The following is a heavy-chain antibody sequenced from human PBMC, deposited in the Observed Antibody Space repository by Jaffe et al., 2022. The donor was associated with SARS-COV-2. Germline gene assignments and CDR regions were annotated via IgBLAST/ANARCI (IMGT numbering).Heavy chain of an antibody. CDR2: INSDGSST. CDR3: ARGRYYDFWSGYYTYSSGLDY. CDR1: GFTFSSYW. Sequence: EVQLVESGGGLVQPGGSLRLSCAASGFTFSSYWMHWVRQAPGKGLVWVSRINSDGSSTSYADSVKGRFTISRDNAKNTLYLQMNSLRAEDTAVYYCARGRYYDFWSGYYTYSSGLDYWGQGTLVTVSS. J-gene: IGHJ4*02. D-gene: IGHD3-3*01. V-gene: IGHV3-74*01.